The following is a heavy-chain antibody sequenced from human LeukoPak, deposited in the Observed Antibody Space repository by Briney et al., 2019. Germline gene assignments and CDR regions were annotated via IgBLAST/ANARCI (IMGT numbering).Heavy chain of an antibody. Sequence: SETLSLTCTVSGGSISSSYWSWIRQPAGKGLEWIGRIYTCGTTGYNPSLKSRVSISVDKSKNQLSLKVSSVTAADTAVYYCARLGYSSSSTGYYYYMDVWGKGTTVTVSS. CDR2: IYTCGTT. V-gene: IGHV4-4*07. D-gene: IGHD6-6*01. J-gene: IGHJ6*03. CDR3: ARLGYSSSSTGYYYYMDV. CDR1: GGSISSSY.